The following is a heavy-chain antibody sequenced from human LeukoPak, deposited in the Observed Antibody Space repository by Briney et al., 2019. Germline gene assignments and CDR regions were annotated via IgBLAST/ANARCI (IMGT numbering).Heavy chain of an antibody. CDR1: GGSISSYY. CDR2: IYYSGST. D-gene: IGHD1-26*01. V-gene: IGHV4-59*01. Sequence: SETLSLTCTVSGGSISSYYWSWIRQPPGKGLEWIGYIYYSGSTNYNPSLKSRVTISVDTSKNQFSLKLSSVTAADTAIYCARMSSYGHLYFDYWGQGTLVTVSS. J-gene: IGHJ4*02. CDR3: ARMSSYGHLYFDY.